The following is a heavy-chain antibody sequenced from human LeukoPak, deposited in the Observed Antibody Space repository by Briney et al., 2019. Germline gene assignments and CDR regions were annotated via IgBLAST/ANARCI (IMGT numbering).Heavy chain of an antibody. J-gene: IGHJ5*02. V-gene: IGHV3-23*01. Sequence: GGSLRLSCAASGFTFSSYAMSWVRQAPGKGLEWVSAISGSGGSTYYADSVKGRFTISRDNSKNTLYLQMNSLRAEDTAVYYCENDGRFLESWFVPWGEGTLVTVSS. CDR3: ENDGRFLESWFVP. CDR2: ISGSGGST. CDR1: GFTFSSYA. D-gene: IGHD3-3*01.